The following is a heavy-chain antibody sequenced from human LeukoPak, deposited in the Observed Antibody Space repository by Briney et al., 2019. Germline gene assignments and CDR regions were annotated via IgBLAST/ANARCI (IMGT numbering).Heavy chain of an antibody. V-gene: IGHV3-21*01. CDR3: ARGADYGDYRAYGMDV. CDR1: GFTFSSYS. J-gene: IGHJ6*02. CDR2: ISSSSSYI. Sequence: GSLRLSCAASGFTFSSYSMNWVRQPPGKGLEWVSSISSSSSYIYYADSVKGRFTTSRDNAKNSLYLQMNSLRAEDTAVYYCARGADYGDYRAYGMDVWGQGTTVTVSS. D-gene: IGHD4-17*01.